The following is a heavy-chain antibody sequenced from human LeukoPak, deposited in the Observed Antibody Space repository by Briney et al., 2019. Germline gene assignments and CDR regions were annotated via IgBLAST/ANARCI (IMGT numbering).Heavy chain of an antibody. CDR1: GGSFSTYT. J-gene: IGHJ6*03. CDR2: IMPKFGAP. Sequence: GASVTVSFKASGGSFSTYTITWVRQAPGQGLEWMGGIMPKFGAPNYAQKFQGRVTVTTDESTSTAYMELSSLRFEDTAIYYCARVDRYNFYLDVWGKGTTVTVSS. V-gene: IGHV1-69*05. CDR3: ARVDRYNFYLDV.